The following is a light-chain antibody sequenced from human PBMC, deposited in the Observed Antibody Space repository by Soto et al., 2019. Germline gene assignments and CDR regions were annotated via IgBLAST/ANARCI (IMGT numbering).Light chain of an antibody. CDR2: AAS. CDR3: QQSYSTPRALT. J-gene: IGKJ4*01. Sequence: DIKMTQSPSSLSAYVGDRVTITCRASQSISSYLNWYQQKPGKAPKLLIYAASSLQSGVPSRFSGSGSGTDFTLTISSLQPEDFATYYCQQSYSTPRALTFGGGTIVDVK. V-gene: IGKV1-39*01. CDR1: QSISSY.